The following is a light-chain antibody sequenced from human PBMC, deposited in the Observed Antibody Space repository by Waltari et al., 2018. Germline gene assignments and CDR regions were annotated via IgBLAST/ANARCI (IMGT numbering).Light chain of an antibody. CDR2: DVN. CDR1: SGDIGGSDV. V-gene: IGLV2-14*01. CDR3: SSPSTNNVVV. Sequence: QSALTQPPSVSASPGQSITLPCTGTSGDIGGSDVVSWYQHHPGRAPKVLIFDVNHRPSGISDRFSGSKSGNTASLTISGLQAEDDADYYCSSPSTNNVVVFGGGTKVTVL. J-gene: IGLJ2*01.